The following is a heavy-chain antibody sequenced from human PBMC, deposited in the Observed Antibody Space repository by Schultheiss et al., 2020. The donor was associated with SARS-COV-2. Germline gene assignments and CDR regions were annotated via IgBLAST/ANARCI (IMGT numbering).Heavy chain of an antibody. Sequence: GESLKISCAASGFTFSYYYMSGVRQAPGKGLEWVGRIKSKTDGGTTDFAAPVKGRFTISRDDSKNTLYLQMNSLKTEDTAVYYCTRRWSGYTYSMDVWGQGTTVTVSS. CDR3: TRRWSGYTYSMDV. CDR2: IKSKTDGGTT. V-gene: IGHV3-15*01. CDR1: GFTFSYYY. J-gene: IGHJ6*02. D-gene: IGHD3-3*01.